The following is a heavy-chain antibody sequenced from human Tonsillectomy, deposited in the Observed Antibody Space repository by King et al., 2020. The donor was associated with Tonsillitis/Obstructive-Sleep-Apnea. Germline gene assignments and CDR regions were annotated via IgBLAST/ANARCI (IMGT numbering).Heavy chain of an antibody. CDR1: GYNFTNFW. J-gene: IGHJ4*02. CDR3: ARENPYSTRP. Sequence: QLVQSGAEVKEAGESLRISCKISGYNFTNFWISWVRQMPGKGLEWMGRIDPSDSYTNYNPSFQSHVTISVDNSISTAYLQFSSLKASDTAMYYCARENPYSTRPWGQGTRVTVSS. CDR2: IDPSDSYT. D-gene: IGHD2-2*01. V-gene: IGHV5-10-1*01.